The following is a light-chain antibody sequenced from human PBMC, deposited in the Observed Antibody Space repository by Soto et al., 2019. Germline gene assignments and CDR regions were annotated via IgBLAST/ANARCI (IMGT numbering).Light chain of an antibody. CDR1: QGIRSA. CDR3: LLGYSYFWA. CDR2: AAS. V-gene: IGKV1-6*01. Sequence: AIQVTQSPSSLSSSVGDRVTITCRTSQGIRSALGWYQQKPGKVPKLLIYAASTLQSGVPSRFSGSGSGRDFTLTISSLQTEDFATYYYLLGYSYFWAFGQGTKVEIK. J-gene: IGKJ1*01.